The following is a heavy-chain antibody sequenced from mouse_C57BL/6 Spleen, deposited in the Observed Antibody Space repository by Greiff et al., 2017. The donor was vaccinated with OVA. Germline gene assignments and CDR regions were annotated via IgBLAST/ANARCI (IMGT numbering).Heavy chain of an antibody. D-gene: IGHD1-1*01. Sequence: DVMLVESGGGLVQPGGSLKLSCAASGFTFSDYYMYWVRQTPEKRLEWVAYISNGGGSTYYPDTVKGRFTISRDNAKNTLYLQMSRLKSEDTAMYYCAREAYYGSSSFAYWGQGTLVTVSA. J-gene: IGHJ3*01. CDR3: AREAYYGSSSFAY. V-gene: IGHV5-12*01. CDR2: ISNGGGST. CDR1: GFTFSDYY.